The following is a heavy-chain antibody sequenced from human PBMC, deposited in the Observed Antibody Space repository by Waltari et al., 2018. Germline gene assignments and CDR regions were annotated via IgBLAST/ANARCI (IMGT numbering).Heavy chain of an antibody. V-gene: IGHV1-46*01. CDR3: ATDTGALWMDV. D-gene: IGHD2-21*01. Sequence: QVQLVHSGAEVKKPGASVKISCKTSEYTFASSYVHWVRQAPGQGLEWMGIINPSGGSTIYGQRFQCRVTMTRDTSTSTVYMELSSLKSEDTAVYYCATDTGALWMDVWGQGTTVTVSS. J-gene: IGHJ6*02. CDR1: EYTFASSY. CDR2: INPSGGST.